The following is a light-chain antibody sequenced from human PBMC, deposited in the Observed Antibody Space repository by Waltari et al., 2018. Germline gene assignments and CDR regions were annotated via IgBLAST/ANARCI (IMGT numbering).Light chain of an antibody. CDR3: QQYGSSLPYT. J-gene: IGKJ2*01. Sequence: EIVLTQSPGTLSLSPGERATLSCRASQSVSSSYLAWYQQKPGQAPRPLIYGAASRATGIPDRFSGRGSGTDFTLTISRLEPEDFAVYYCQQYGSSLPYTFGQGTKLEIK. V-gene: IGKV3-20*01. CDR1: QSVSSSY. CDR2: GAA.